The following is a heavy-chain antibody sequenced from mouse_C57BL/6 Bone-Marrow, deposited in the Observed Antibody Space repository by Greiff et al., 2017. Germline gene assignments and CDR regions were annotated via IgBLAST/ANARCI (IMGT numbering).Heavy chain of an antibody. CDR3: ARDEAQTYYFDY. CDR2: ISDGGSYT. CDR1: GFTFSSYA. V-gene: IGHV5-4*01. Sequence: EVQLVESGGGLVKPGGSLKLSCAASGFTFSSYAMSWVRQTPEKRLEWVATISDGGSYTYYPDNVKGRFTISRDNAKNSLYLQMSHLKSEDTAMYYCARDEAQTYYFDYWGQGTTLTVSS. J-gene: IGHJ2*01.